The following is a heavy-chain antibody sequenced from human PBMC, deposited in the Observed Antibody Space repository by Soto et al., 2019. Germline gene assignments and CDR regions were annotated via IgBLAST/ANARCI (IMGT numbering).Heavy chain of an antibody. D-gene: IGHD6-19*01. Sequence: QLQLQESGPGLVKPSETLSLTCSVSGGPISSSSYYWGWIRQPPGKGLEWIGSIYYSGSIYYNPSLKSRVTISVDTSKNQFSLKLSSVTAAETAVYYCARQSSGWYNWFDPWGQGTLVTVSS. V-gene: IGHV4-39*01. CDR2: IYYSGSI. CDR1: GGPISSSSYY. J-gene: IGHJ5*02. CDR3: ARQSSGWYNWFDP.